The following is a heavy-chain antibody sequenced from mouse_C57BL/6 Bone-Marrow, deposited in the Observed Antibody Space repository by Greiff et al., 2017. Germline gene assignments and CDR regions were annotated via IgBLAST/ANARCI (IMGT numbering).Heavy chain of an antibody. J-gene: IGHJ2*01. CDR2: IHPNSGST. CDR1: GYTFTSYW. D-gene: IGHD1-1*01. Sequence: QVQLQQPGAELVKPGASVKLSCKASGYTFTSYWMHWVKQRPGQGLEWIGMIHPNSGSTNYNEKFKSKATLTVDKSSSTAYMQLSSLTSEDTAVYYCTRSLIDYGTNYWGQGTTLTVSA. CDR3: TRSLIDYGTNY. V-gene: IGHV1-64*01.